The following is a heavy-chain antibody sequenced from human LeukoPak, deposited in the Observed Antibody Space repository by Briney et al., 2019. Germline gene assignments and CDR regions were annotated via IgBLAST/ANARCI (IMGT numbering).Heavy chain of an antibody. J-gene: IGHJ6*03. Sequence: GSSVKVSCKASGGTFSSYAISWVRQAPGQGLEWMGRIIPILGIANYAQKFQGRVTITADKSTSTAYMELSSLRSEDTAVYYCARAGAYSSSDYYYYYMDVWGKGTTVTVSS. D-gene: IGHD6-6*01. CDR2: IIPILGIA. V-gene: IGHV1-69*04. CDR1: GGTFSSYA. CDR3: ARAGAYSSSDYYYYYMDV.